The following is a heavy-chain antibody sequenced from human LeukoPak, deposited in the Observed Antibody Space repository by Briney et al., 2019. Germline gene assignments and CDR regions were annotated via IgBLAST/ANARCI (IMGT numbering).Heavy chain of an antibody. CDR3: ARDIPRYCSSTSCSVEGGGHNWFDP. Sequence: SETLSLTCTVSGGSISSGGYYWSWIRQPPGKGLEWIGYIYHSGSTNYNPSLKSRVTISVDTSKNQFSLKLSSVTAADTAVYYCARDIPRYCSSTSCSVEGGGHNWFDPWGQGTLVTVSS. V-gene: IGHV4-61*08. CDR2: IYHSGST. J-gene: IGHJ5*02. D-gene: IGHD2-2*01. CDR1: GGSISSGGYY.